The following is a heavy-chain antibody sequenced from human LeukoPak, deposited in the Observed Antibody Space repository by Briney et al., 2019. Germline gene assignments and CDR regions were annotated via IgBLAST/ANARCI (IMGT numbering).Heavy chain of an antibody. J-gene: IGHJ5*02. V-gene: IGHV1-69*01. CDR2: IIPIFGTA. CDR1: GGTFSSYA. D-gene: IGHD3-3*01. Sequence: GSSVKVSCKASGGTFSSYAISWVRQAPGQGLEWMGGIIPIFGTANYAQKFQGRVTITADEPTSTAYMELSSLRSEDTAAYYCARGTFGVVINNWFDPWGQGTLVTVSS. CDR3: ARGTFGVVINNWFDP.